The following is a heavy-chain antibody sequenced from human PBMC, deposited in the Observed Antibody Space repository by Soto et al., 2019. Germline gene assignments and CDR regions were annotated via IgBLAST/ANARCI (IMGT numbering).Heavy chain of an antibody. CDR2: IYYSGST. V-gene: IGHV4-31*03. D-gene: IGHD2-2*01. Sequence: SEXLSLTCTVSGGSISSGGYYWSWIRQHPGKGLEWIGYIYYSGSTYYNPSLKSRVTIPVDTSKNQCSLKLRSVTAADTYVYYCARERWDCSSTSCPTPYGMAVWGKGTTVPVSS. J-gene: IGHJ6*04. CDR3: ARERWDCSSTSCPTPYGMAV. CDR1: GGSISSGGYY.